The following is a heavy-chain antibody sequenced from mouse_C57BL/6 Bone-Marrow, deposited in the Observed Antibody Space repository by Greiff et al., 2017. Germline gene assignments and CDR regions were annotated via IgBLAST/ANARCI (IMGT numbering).Heavy chain of an antibody. V-gene: IGHV10-1*01. Sequence: EVMLVESGGGLVQPKGSLKLSCAASGFSFNTYAMNWVRQAPGRGLEWVARIRRKSNNYAIYYADPVKDRFTISRDDSESMLSLLMHHLKTDDTAMDSGVYHWAKYNNWGLAYWGQGTLVTVSA. D-gene: IGHD4-1*01. CDR3: VYHWAKYNNWGLAY. CDR1: GFSFNTYA. J-gene: IGHJ3*01. CDR2: IRRKSNNYAI.